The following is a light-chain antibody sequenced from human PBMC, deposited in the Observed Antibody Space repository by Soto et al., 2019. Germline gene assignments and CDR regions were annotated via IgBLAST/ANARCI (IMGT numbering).Light chain of an antibody. V-gene: IGKV1-39*01. CDR1: QTVGTF. CDR3: QQNFNFPRT. CDR2: AAT. Sequence: DIQMTQSPSSLSASVGDSVTITCRASQTVGTFLNWYQHKPGTAPKVLIYAATYLQNGVPSRFSGTGSGADFTLTISSLQPEDFATYYCQQNFNFPRTFGQGTKVDIK. J-gene: IGKJ1*01.